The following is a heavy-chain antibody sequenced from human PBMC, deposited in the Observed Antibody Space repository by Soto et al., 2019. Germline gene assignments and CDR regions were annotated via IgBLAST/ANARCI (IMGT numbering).Heavy chain of an antibody. D-gene: IGHD2-2*01. CDR3: ARGVPNCSRSSCYFDF. J-gene: IGHJ4*02. CDR2: ISSSSSYI. Sequence: GGSLRLSCAASGFPFSSYSMNWVRQSPGKGLEWVSSISSSSSYIYYADSVKGRFTISRDNAKNSLYLQMNSLRAEDTVVYYCARGVPNCSRSSCYFDFWGQGILVTVS. V-gene: IGHV3-21*01. CDR1: GFPFSSYS.